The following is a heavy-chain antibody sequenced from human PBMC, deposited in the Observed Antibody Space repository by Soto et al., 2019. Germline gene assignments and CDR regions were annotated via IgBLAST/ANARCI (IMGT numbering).Heavy chain of an antibody. D-gene: IGHD3-3*01. CDR1: GYSFTNYW. Sequence: GESLKISCKGSGYSFTNYWIGWVRQMPGKGLEWMGIIYPGDSDTRYSPSFQGQVTISADKSISTAYLQWSSLKASDTAMYYCAWRVWSDYSNFDFWGQGTLVTVSA. CDR3: AWRVWSDYSNFDF. J-gene: IGHJ4*02. V-gene: IGHV5-51*01. CDR2: IYPGDSDT.